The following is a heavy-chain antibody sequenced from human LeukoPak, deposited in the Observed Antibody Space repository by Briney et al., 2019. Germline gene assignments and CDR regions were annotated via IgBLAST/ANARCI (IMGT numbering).Heavy chain of an antibody. CDR1: GFTFSSYS. D-gene: IGHD3-16*01. V-gene: IGHV3-21*01. Sequence: MAGGSLRLSCAASGFTFSSYSMNWVRQAPGKGLEWVSPISSSSSYIYYADSVKGRFTISRDNAKNSLYLQMNSLRAEDTAVYYCARVGPLPFDYWGQGTLVTVSS. CDR3: ARVGPLPFDY. J-gene: IGHJ4*02. CDR2: ISSSSSYI.